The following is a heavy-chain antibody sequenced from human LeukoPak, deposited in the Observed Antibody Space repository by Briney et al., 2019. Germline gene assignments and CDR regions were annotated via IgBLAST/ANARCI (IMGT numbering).Heavy chain of an antibody. D-gene: IGHD1/OR15-1a*01. CDR2: IYYSGST. J-gene: IGHJ4*02. V-gene: IGHV4-31*03. CDR1: GGSISSGGYY. CDR3: ARSAGTRYYFDY. Sequence: SETLSLTCTVSGGSISSGGYYWSWSRQHPGKGLEWIGYIYYSGSTYYNPSLKSRVTISVDTSKNQFSLKLSSVTAADTAVYYCARSAGTRYYFDYWGQGTLVTVSS.